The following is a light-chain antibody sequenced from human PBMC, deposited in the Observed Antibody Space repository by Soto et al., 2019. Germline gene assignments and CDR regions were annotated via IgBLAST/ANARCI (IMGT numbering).Light chain of an antibody. J-gene: IGKJ1*01. CDR1: QSVSSL. Sequence: EIVLTQSPATLSLSPGERATLSCRASQSVSSLLAWYQQKSGQPPRLLVSDASKRATGVPARFSGSGSGTEFTLTISSLQPDDFATYYCQQYNSYPWTFGQGTKVEIK. CDR3: QQYNSYPWT. V-gene: IGKV3-11*01. CDR2: DAS.